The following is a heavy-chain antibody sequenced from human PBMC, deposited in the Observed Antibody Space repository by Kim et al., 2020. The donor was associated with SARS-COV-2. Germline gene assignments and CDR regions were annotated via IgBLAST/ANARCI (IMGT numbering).Heavy chain of an antibody. CDR2: INTNTGNP. V-gene: IGHV7-4-1*02. CDR1: GYTFTSYA. J-gene: IGHJ2*01. D-gene: IGHD6-19*01. CDR3: AREVAVAGYWYFDL. Sequence: ASVKVSCKASGYTFTSYAMNWVRQAPGQGLEWMGWINTNTGNPTYAQGFTGRFVFSLDTSVSTAYLQISSLKAEDTAVYYCAREVAVAGYWYFDLWGRGTLVTVSS.